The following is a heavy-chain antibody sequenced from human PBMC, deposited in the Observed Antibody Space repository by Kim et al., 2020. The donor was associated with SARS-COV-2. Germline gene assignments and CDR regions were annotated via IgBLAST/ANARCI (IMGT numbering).Heavy chain of an antibody. V-gene: IGHV3-73*01. CDR1: GFTFSGST. CDR3: TRVNPIAGGWYDAFDI. D-gene: IGHD6-19*01. Sequence: GGSLRLSCAASGFTFSGSTMHWVRQASGKALEWVGRIRSKANSYATAYAASVKNRFTISRDDSKNTAYLQMNSLKTEDTAVYYCTRVNPIAGGWYDAFDIWGQGTMVTVSS. CDR2: IRSKANSYAT. J-gene: IGHJ3*02.